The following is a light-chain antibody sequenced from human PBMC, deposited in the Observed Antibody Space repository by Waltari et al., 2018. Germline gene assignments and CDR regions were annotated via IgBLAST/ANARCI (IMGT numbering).Light chain of an antibody. Sequence: QSVLTQPPSVSGDPGQRVTISCTGTNSNIGTFDVYWYLQLPGTAPKLLIFKNDQRPSGVSDRFSGYKSGTSASLTIAGLQSGDEAEYSCESWDDSLNGPVFGGGTRLTVL. J-gene: IGLJ2*01. CDR2: KND. CDR1: NSNIGTFD. CDR3: ESWDDSLNGPV. V-gene: IGLV1-44*01.